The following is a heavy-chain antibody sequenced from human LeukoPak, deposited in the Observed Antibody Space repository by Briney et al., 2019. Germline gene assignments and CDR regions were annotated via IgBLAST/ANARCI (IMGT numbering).Heavy chain of an antibody. V-gene: IGHV4-39*07. J-gene: IGHJ6*02. CDR3: ARGGCSGGSCYVLRRIYYYGMDA. D-gene: IGHD2-15*01. Sequence: PSETLSLTCTVSGGSISSGGYYWSWIRQPPGKGPEWIGEINHSGSTNYNPSLKSRVTISVDTSKNQFSLKLSSVTAADTAVYYCARGGCSGGSCYVLRRIYYYGMDAWGQGTTVTVSS. CDR2: INHSGST. CDR1: GGSISSGGYY.